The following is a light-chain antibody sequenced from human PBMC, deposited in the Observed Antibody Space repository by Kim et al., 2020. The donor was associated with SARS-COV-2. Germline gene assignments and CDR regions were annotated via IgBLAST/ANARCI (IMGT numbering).Light chain of an antibody. CDR2: GAS. Sequence: LAPGEPATLSCRAGQSVYGSYVAWYQQKPGQAPRLLIYGASSRATGVPDRFSGSESGTDFTLTINSLEPEDFAVYYCHQYGTSPYTFGQGTKLEI. CDR1: QSVYGSY. J-gene: IGKJ2*01. CDR3: HQYGTSPYT. V-gene: IGKV3-20*01.